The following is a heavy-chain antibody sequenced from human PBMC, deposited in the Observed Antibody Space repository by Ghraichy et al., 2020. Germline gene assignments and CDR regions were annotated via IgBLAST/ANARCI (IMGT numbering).Heavy chain of an antibody. CDR2: IYSGGST. J-gene: IGHJ4*02. CDR3: ARGYSYGFHFDY. D-gene: IGHD5-18*01. Sequence: GGSLRLSCAASGFTVSTNYMNWVRQAPGKGLQWVSLIYSGGSTNYADSVKGRFTISRDNSKNTLYLQMNSLRAEDTAMYYCARGYSYGFHFDYWGQGTLVTVSS. V-gene: IGHV3-53*01. CDR1: GFTVSTNY.